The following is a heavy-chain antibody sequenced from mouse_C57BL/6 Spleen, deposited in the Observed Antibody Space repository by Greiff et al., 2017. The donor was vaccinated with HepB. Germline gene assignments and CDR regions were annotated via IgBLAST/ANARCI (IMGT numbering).Heavy chain of an antibody. V-gene: IGHV1-61*01. D-gene: IGHD1-1*01. CDR1: GYTFTSYW. J-gene: IGHJ3*01. CDR2: IYPSDSET. CDR3: ARSLGYYGSSYSFAY. Sequence: QVQLQQSGAELVRPGSSVKLSCKASGYTFTSYWMDWVKQRPGQGLEWIGNIYPSDSETHYNQKFKDKATLTVDKSSSTAYMQLSSLTSEDSAVYYCARSLGYYGSSYSFAYWGQGTLVTVSA.